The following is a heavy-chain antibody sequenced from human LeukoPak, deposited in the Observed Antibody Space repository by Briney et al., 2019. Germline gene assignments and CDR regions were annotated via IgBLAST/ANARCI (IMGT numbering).Heavy chain of an antibody. V-gene: IGHV4-34*01. D-gene: IGHD3-3*01. Sequence: SETLSLTCAVYGGSFSDFYWSWVRQPPGKGLEWIGEINHSGSTNYNPSLKSRVTISVATSKNQFSLKLSSVTAADTAVYYCARDDFWSGYYAPYYYYGMDVWGQGTTVTVSS. J-gene: IGHJ6*02. CDR2: INHSGST. CDR1: GGSFSDFY. CDR3: ARDDFWSGYYAPYYYYGMDV.